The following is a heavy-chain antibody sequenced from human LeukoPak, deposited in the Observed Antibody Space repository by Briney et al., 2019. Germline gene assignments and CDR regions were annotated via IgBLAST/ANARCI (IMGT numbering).Heavy chain of an antibody. CDR2: ISGSGDST. D-gene: IGHD2-15*01. J-gene: IGHJ4*02. V-gene: IGHV3-23*01. Sequence: GGSLRLSCTASGFTFSTSAMAWVRQAPGKGLEWVSVISGSGDSTYYADSVKGRFTIPRDNSKNTLYLQMNSLRAEDTAVYYCAKDSCSGGSCYYFDYWGQGTLVTVSS. CDR1: GFTFSTSA. CDR3: AKDSCSGGSCYYFDY.